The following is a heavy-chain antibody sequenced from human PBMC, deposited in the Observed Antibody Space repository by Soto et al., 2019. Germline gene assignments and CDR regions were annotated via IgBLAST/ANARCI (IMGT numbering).Heavy chain of an antibody. D-gene: IGHD2-15*01. CDR2: IYYSGST. V-gene: IGHV4-39*01. CDR1: GGSISSSSYY. J-gene: IGHJ1*01. CDR3: ARHGLRYCSGGSCYEYFQH. Sequence: SETLSLTCTVSGGSISSSSYYWGWIRQPPGKGLEWIGSIYYSGSTYYNPSLKSRVTISVDTSKNQFSLKLSSVTAADTAVYYCARHGLRYCSGGSCYEYFQHWGQGTRVTVSS.